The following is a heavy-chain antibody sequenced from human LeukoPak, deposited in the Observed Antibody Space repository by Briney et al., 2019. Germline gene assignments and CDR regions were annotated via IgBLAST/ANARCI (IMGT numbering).Heavy chain of an antibody. CDR2: IWYDGSNK. D-gene: IGHD2-2*01. Sequence: GGSLRLSCAASGFTFSSYSMNWVRQAPGKGLEWVAVIWYDGSNKYYADSVKGRFTISRDNSKNTLYLQMNSLRAEDTAVYYCARARTCSSTSCYQKLYYYYGMDVWGQGTTVTVSS. V-gene: IGHV3-33*08. J-gene: IGHJ6*02. CDR3: ARARTCSSTSCYQKLYYYYGMDV. CDR1: GFTFSSYS.